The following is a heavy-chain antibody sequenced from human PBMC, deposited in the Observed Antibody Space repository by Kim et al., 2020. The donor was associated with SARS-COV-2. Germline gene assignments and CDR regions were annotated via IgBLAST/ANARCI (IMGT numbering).Heavy chain of an antibody. CDR2: ISWNSGSI. CDR1: GFTFDDYA. CDR3: AKVNNGGILTGSYFDY. D-gene: IGHD3-9*01. V-gene: IGHV3-9*01. J-gene: IGHJ4*02. Sequence: GGSLRLSCAASGFTFDDYAMHWVRQAPGKGLEWVSGISWNSGSIGYADSVKGRFTISRDNAKNSLYLQMNSLRAEDTALYYCAKVNNGGILTGSYFDYWGQGTLVTVSS.